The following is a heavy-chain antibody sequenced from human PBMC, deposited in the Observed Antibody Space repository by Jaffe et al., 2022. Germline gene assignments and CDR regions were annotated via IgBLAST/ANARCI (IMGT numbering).Heavy chain of an antibody. D-gene: IGHD4-4*01. V-gene: IGHV2-26*01. J-gene: IGHJ6*03. CDR2: IFSNDEK. CDR1: GFSLSNARMG. Sequence: QVTLKESGPVLVKPTETLTLTCTVSGFSLSNARMGVSWIRQPPGKALEWLAHIFSNDEKSYSTSLKSRLTISKDTSKSQVVLTMTNMDPVDTATYYCARNLIYSNYEETLKHYYYYYYMDVWGKGTTVTVSS. CDR3: ARNLIYSNYEETLKHYYYYYYMDV.